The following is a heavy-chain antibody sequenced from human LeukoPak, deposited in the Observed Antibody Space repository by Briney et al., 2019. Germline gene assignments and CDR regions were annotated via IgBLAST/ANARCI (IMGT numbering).Heavy chain of an antibody. CDR3: ARDLDIVVIRAALRHYGMDV. Sequence: VSVKVSCKASGYSFTSYGISWVRQAPGQGLEWMGWISPFNGNTNYVQKFQGRVTMTTETSTRTTYMELRSLRSDDTAVYYCARDLDIVVIRAALRHYGMDVWGQGTTVTVSS. D-gene: IGHD2-2*01. CDR2: ISPFNGNT. J-gene: IGHJ6*02. V-gene: IGHV1-18*01. CDR1: GYSFTSYG.